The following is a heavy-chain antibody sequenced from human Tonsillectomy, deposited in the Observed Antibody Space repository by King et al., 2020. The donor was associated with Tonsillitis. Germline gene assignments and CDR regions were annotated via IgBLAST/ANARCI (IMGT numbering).Heavy chain of an antibody. Sequence: VQLVESGGDLVKPGGSLRLSCATSGFSFRKFDMKWVRQAPGKGLVWGSSINHTGSFTYFAASVKGRFPISRDNAQNSLYLQMNSLRAEDTAVYYCAKDKGADFYDNSRGAFDIWGRGTVVTVSS. J-gene: IGHJ3*02. CDR3: AKDKGADFYDNSRGAFDI. V-gene: IGHV3-21*06. CDR2: INHTGSFT. D-gene: IGHD3-22*01. CDR1: GFSFRKFD.